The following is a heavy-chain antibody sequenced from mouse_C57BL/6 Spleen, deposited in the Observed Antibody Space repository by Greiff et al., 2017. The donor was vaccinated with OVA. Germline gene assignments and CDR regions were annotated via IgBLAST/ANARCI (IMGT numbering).Heavy chain of an antibody. J-gene: IGHJ4*01. D-gene: IGHD1-1*01. V-gene: IGHV1-66*01. CDR1: GYSFTSYY. CDR2: IYPGSGNT. CDR3: AGGTTVVAEDY. Sequence: QVQLQQSGPELVKPGASVKISCKASGYSFTSYYIHWVKQRPGQGLEWIGWIYPGSGNTKYNEKFKGKATLTADTSSSTAYMQLSSLTSEDSAVYYCAGGTTVVAEDYWGQGTSVTVSS.